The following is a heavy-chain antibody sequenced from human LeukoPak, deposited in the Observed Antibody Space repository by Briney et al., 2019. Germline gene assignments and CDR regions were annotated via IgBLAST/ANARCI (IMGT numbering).Heavy chain of an antibody. CDR1: GYTFTSYD. J-gene: IGHJ3*02. D-gene: IGHD6-13*01. Sequence: ASVKVSCKASGYTFTSYDINWVRQATGQGLEWMGWMNPNSGNTGYAQKFQGRVTMTRNTSISTAYMELSSLRSEDTAVYYCARGPFGIAAAEADAFDIWGQGTMVTVSS. CDR3: ARGPFGIAAAEADAFDI. V-gene: IGHV1-8*01. CDR2: MNPNSGNT.